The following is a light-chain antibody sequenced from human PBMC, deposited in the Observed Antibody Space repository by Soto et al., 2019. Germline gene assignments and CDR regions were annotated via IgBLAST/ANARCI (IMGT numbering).Light chain of an antibody. CDR1: RGIATS. V-gene: IGKV1-39*01. Sequence: DIQMTQSPSSLSASPGDTVSFTCRASRGIATSVSWYQQKPGAAPKLLIYGASTLQSGFPSRFSGSGSVTDFTLTISGLQPEDFESYFCQQTFSTPPSTFGQGTRLHIK. CDR2: GAS. CDR3: QQTFSTPPST. J-gene: IGKJ2*01.